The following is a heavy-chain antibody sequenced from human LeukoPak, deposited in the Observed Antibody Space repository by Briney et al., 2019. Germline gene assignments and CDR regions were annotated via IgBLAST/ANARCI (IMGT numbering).Heavy chain of an antibody. D-gene: IGHD3-22*01. Sequence: ASVKVSCKASGYTFTSYDINWVRQATGQGLEWMGWMNPNSGNTGYAQKFQGRVTMTRNTSISTAYMELSSLRSEDTAVYYCAREAPYYYDSSGYYKLGDAFDIWGQGTMVTVSS. V-gene: IGHV1-8*01. CDR2: MNPNSGNT. J-gene: IGHJ3*02. CDR1: GYTFTSYD. CDR3: AREAPYYYDSSGYYKLGDAFDI.